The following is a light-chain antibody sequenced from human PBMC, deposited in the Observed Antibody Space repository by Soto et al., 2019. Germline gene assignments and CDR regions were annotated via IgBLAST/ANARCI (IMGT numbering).Light chain of an antibody. J-gene: IGLJ2*01. V-gene: IGLV2-14*01. CDR2: DVS. CDR3: SSYTSSSTVV. Sequence: QSALTQPASVSGSPGQSITISCTGTSSDVGGYNYVSWYQQHPGKAPKLMIYDVSDRPSRVSNRFSGSKSGNTASLTISGLQAEDEADYYCSSYTSSSTVVFGGGTKLTV. CDR1: SSDVGGYNY.